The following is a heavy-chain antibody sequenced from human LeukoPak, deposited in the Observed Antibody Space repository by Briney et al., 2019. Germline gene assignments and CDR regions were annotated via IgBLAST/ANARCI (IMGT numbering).Heavy chain of an antibody. CDR2: ISAYNGNT. CDR1: GYTFTSYG. J-gene: IGHJ4*02. V-gene: IGHV1-18*04. CDR3: ARERYGGATWTETFDY. D-gene: IGHD5-24*01. Sequence: GASVKVSCKASGYTFTSYGISWVRQAPGQGLEWMGWISAYNGNTNYAQKLQGRVTMTTDTSTSTAYMELRSLRSDDTAVYYCARERYGGATWTETFDYWGQGTLVTVSS.